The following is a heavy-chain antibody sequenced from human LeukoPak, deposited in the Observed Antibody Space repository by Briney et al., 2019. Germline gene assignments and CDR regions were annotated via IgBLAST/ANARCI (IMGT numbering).Heavy chain of an antibody. CDR2: ITISGHTK. Sequence: GGSLRLSCAASGFDLNTYEMSWVRQAPGKGLEWIADITISGHTKNYADSVKGRFTISRDNAGTSLYLQMNSLRVEDTGVYFCARGDPHADLWGQGTLVTVSS. CDR1: GFDLNTYE. V-gene: IGHV3-48*03. J-gene: IGHJ5*02. CDR3: ARGDPHADL.